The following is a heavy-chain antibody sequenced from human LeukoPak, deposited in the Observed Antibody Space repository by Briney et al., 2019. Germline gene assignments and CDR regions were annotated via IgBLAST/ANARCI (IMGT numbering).Heavy chain of an antibody. D-gene: IGHD4-17*01. Sequence: PGGSLRLSCAASGFTFSSYNMKWVRQPPGKGLEWIGEINHSGSTNYNPSLKSRVTISVDTSKNQFSLKLSSVTAADTAVYYCARGSPWDYVLDYWGQGTLVTVSS. J-gene: IGHJ4*02. CDR2: INHSGST. V-gene: IGHV4-34*01. CDR1: GFTFSSYN. CDR3: ARGSPWDYVLDY.